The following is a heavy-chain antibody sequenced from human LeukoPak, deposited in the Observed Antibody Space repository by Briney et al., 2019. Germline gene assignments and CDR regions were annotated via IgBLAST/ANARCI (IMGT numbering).Heavy chain of an antibody. J-gene: IGHJ4*02. CDR3: AKDDRIQTRRYSYNY. D-gene: IGHD5-18*01. Sequence: GGSLRLSCSASGFTFSSYWMSWVRQAPGKGLEWVANIKKDGSEKKYVDSVKGRFTISRDNAKNSLFPQMNSLRAEDTAVYYCAKDDRIQTRRYSYNYWGQGTLVTVSS. CDR1: GFTFSSYW. V-gene: IGHV3-7*03. CDR2: IKKDGSEK.